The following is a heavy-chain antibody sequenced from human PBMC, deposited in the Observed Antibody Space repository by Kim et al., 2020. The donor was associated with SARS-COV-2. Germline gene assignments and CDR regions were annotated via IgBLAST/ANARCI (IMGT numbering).Heavy chain of an antibody. V-gene: IGHV3-23*01. J-gene: IGHJ5*02. CDR1: GFSFGIYA. D-gene: IGHD6-13*01. CDR2: IGGLDGGI. CDR3: ARRPGTAAAGTAQFDP. Sequence: GGSLRLSCAASGFSFGIYAMSWVRQAPGKGLEWVSTIGGLDGGIFHADSVKGRFTISRDNSTNTLYLQMTNLKTEDTATYYCARRPGTAAAGTAQFDPWGQGTLVTVSS.